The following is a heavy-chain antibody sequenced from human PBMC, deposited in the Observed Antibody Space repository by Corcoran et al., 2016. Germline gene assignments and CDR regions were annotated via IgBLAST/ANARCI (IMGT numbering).Heavy chain of an antibody. CDR3: ATVGAAVSY. D-gene: IGHD6-25*01. CDR2: TNPNSGDT. J-gene: IGHJ4*02. Sequence: QVQVVQSGAEVKKPGASVKVSCKASGYSFTDYYMHWVRQAPGQGLEWMGWTNPNSGDTKYEQKFQGRVTMTRDASISTAYMELSSLRSDDTAVYYCATVGAAVSYWGQGTLVTVSS. CDR1: GYSFTDYY. V-gene: IGHV1-2*02.